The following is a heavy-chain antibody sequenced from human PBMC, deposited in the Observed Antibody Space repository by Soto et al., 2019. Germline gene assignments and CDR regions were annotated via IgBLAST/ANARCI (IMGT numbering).Heavy chain of an antibody. Sequence: EVQLLESGGGLVQPGGSLRLSCAASGFTFSSYAMSWVRQAPGKGLEWVSAISGSGGSTYYADSVKGRFTISRDNSKNTLYLQMNSLRAEDTAVYYCAKGPIVATIIIFGAPYYFDYWGQGTLVTVSS. CDR3: AKGPIVATIIIFGAPYYFDY. D-gene: IGHD5-12*01. CDR1: GFTFSSYA. CDR2: ISGSGGST. V-gene: IGHV3-23*01. J-gene: IGHJ4*02.